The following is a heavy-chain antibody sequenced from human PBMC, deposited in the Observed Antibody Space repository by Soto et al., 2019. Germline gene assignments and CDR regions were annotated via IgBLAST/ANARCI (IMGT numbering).Heavy chain of an antibody. CDR2: PYYRCKWYN. CDR1: AHGVASIGSA. J-gene: IGHJ4*02. Sequence: STTLSRNLATSAHGVASIGSAWNWSRQSPSRGLEWLGRPYYRCKWYNDYAVSVKSRITFSPDTSKNQISLQLNYVTPEDTAVYSCASCRDIYGAFCAHFDYWRRGILVTVSS. CDR3: ASCRDIYGAFCAHFDY. D-gene: IGHD5-12*01. V-gene: IGHV6-1*01.